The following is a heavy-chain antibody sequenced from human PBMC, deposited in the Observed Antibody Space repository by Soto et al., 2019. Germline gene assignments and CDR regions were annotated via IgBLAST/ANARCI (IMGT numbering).Heavy chain of an antibody. CDR1: GFTVSSNY. CDR3: ARRKDCSSTSCHPGNWFDP. D-gene: IGHD2-2*01. J-gene: IGHJ5*02. CDR2: IYSGGST. Sequence: GGSLRLSCAASGFTVSSNYMSWVRQAPGKGLEWVSVIYSGGSTYYADSVKGRLTISRDNSKNTLYLQMNSLRAEDTAVYYCARRKDCSSTSCHPGNWFDPWGQGTLVTVSS. V-gene: IGHV3-66*01.